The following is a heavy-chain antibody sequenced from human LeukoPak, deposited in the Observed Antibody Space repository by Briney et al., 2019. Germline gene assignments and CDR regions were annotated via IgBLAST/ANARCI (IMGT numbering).Heavy chain of an antibody. J-gene: IGHJ3*02. Sequence: SETLSLTCTVSGGSISSYYWSWIRQPPGKGLEWIGYIYHSGSTYYNPSLKSRVTISVDRSKNQFSLKLSSVTAADTAVYYCARFLEWEPPIWGQGTMVTVSS. D-gene: IGHD1-26*01. CDR2: IYHSGST. CDR1: GGSISSYY. CDR3: ARFLEWEPPI. V-gene: IGHV4-59*12.